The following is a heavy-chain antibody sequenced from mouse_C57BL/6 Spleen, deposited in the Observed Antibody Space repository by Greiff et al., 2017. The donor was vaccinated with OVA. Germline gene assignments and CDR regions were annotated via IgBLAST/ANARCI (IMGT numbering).Heavy chain of an antibody. Sequence: QVQLKQPGAELVKPGASVKLSCKASGYTFTSYWMHWVKQRPGRGLEWIGRIDPNSGGTKYNEKFKSKATLTVDKPSSTAYMQLSSLTSEDSAVYYCARGRSDGYSYYFDYWGQGTTLTVSS. CDR3: ARGRSDGYSYYFDY. J-gene: IGHJ2*01. D-gene: IGHD2-3*01. CDR1: GYTFTSYW. CDR2: IDPNSGGT. V-gene: IGHV1-72*01.